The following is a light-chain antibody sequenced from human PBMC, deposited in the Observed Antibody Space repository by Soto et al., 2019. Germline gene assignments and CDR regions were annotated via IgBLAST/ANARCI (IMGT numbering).Light chain of an antibody. CDR1: SSDVGGYNY. Sequence: QSALTQPASVSGSPGQSITISCTGTSSDVGGYNYVSWYQQHPGKAPKLMIYEVSNRPSGVSNRFSGSKSGNTASRTISGLQAEDEADYYCSSYTSSSTPYVSGTGTKLTVL. CDR3: SSYTSSSTPYV. V-gene: IGLV2-14*01. J-gene: IGLJ1*01. CDR2: EVS.